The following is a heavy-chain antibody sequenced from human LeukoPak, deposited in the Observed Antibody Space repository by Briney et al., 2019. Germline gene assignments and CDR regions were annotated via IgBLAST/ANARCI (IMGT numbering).Heavy chain of an antibody. D-gene: IGHD6-19*01. CDR3: ARLLSGWYLADY. CDR1: AFTFTSYG. CDR2: ISGSGSST. J-gene: IGHJ4*02. Sequence: GGSLRLSGAVSAFTFTSYGMSWVHQAPGKGLEWVSAISGSGSSTYYADSVKGRFTISRDNAKSSLYLQMNSLRAEDTAIYYCARLLSGWYLADYWGQGTLVTVSS. V-gene: IGHV3-23*01.